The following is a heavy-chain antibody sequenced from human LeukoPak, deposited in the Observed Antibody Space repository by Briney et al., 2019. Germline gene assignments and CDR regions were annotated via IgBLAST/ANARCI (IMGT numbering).Heavy chain of an antibody. D-gene: IGHD3-10*01. CDR1: GFTFSTYG. CDR3: AKINPYGSGISDY. Sequence: GGSLRLSCAASGFTFSTYGMHWLRQAPGKGLEWVAFIRYDGSTKYYADSVKGRFTISRDNSKNTLDLQMNSLRAEDTAVYYCAKINPYGSGISDYWGQGTLVTVSS. V-gene: IGHV3-30*02. J-gene: IGHJ4*02. CDR2: IRYDGSTK.